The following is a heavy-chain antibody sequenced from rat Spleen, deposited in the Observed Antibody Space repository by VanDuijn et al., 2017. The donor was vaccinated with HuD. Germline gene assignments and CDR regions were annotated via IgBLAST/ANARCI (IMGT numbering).Heavy chain of an antibody. CDR2: ISTGGGST. V-gene: IGHV5-25*01. CDR1: GFTFSDYN. Sequence: EVQLVESGGGLVQPGRSLKLSCVASGFTFSDYNMAWVRQAPTKGLEWVAYISTGGGSTYYRDSVKGRFTISRDNAKSTLYLQMDSLRSEDTATYYCARHEFNYGSYAFAYWGQGTLVTVSS. J-gene: IGHJ3*01. D-gene: IGHD1-3*01. CDR3: ARHEFNYGSYAFAY.